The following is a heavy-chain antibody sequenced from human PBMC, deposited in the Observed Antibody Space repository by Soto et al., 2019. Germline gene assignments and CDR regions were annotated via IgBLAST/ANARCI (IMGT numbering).Heavy chain of an antibody. D-gene: IGHD2-15*01. CDR2: IRSKAYGGTT. CDR3: TSPGYCSGGSCYRPGVYDI. V-gene: IGHV3-49*03. J-gene: IGHJ3*02. Sequence: PGGSLRLSCTASGFTFGDYAMSWFRQAPGKGLEWVGFIRSKAYGGTTEYAASVKGRVTISRDDSKSIAYLQMNSLKTEDTAVYYCTSPGYCSGGSCYRPGVYDIWGQGTMVTVSS. CDR1: GFTFGDYA.